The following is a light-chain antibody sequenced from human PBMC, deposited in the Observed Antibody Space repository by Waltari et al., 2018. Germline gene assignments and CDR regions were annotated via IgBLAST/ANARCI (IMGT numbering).Light chain of an antibody. J-gene: IGKJ2*01. V-gene: IGKV3-20*01. CDR1: QSLGRSD. CDR2: DAS. Sequence: EIVLTQSPGTLSLSPGERATLSCRASQSLGRSDLAWYQQKPGQAPRLLIYDASSRATGIPDRFSGSGSGADFTLTISSLEPADFAVYYCQQYGTSPYTCGQGTKL. CDR3: QQYGTSPYT.